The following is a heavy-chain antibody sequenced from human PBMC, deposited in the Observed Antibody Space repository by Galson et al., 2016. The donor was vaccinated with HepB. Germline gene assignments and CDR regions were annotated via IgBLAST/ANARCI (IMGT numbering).Heavy chain of an antibody. Sequence: SLRLSCAASGFTFSSYSMNWVRQAPGKGLEWVSSISADSNHIYHADSVKGRFTISRDNAENSLYLQMNSLRAEDTAVYYCARVEPGNSYGNSEYWGHGTLVTVSS. J-gene: IGHJ4*01. CDR1: GFTFSSYS. D-gene: IGHD1-1*01. CDR2: ISADSNHI. V-gene: IGHV3-21*01. CDR3: ARVEPGNSYGNSEY.